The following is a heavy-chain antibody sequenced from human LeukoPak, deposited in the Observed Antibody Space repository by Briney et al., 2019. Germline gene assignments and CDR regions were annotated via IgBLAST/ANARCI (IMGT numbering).Heavy chain of an antibody. D-gene: IGHD3-22*01. Sequence: GGSLRLSCAASGFTFSSYAMHWVRQAPGKGLEWVAVISYDGSNKYYADSVKGRFTISRDNSKNTLYLQMNSLRAEGTAAYYCARDRHYYDSSGYRLDYWGQGTLVTVSS. CDR2: ISYDGSNK. V-gene: IGHV3-30-3*01. J-gene: IGHJ4*02. CDR3: ARDRHYYDSSGYRLDY. CDR1: GFTFSSYA.